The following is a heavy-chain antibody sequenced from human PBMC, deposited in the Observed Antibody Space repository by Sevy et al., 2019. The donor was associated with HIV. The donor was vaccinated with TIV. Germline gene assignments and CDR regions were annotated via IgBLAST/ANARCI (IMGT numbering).Heavy chain of an antibody. V-gene: IGHV3-48*02. J-gene: IGHJ6*02. CDR1: GFTFSSYS. CDR2: ISSSSSTI. Sequence: GGSLRLSCAASGFTFSSYSMNWVRQAPGKGLEWVSYISSSSSTIYYADSVKGRFTISRDNAKNSLYLQMNSLRDEDTAVYYWARGPGGANTAKDYYYYGMDVWGQGTTVTVSS. CDR3: ARGPGGANTAKDYYYYGMDV. D-gene: IGHD3-16*01.